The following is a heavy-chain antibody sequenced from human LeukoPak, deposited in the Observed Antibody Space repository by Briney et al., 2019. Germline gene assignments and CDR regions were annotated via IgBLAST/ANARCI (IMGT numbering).Heavy chain of an antibody. J-gene: IGHJ6*03. Sequence: SETLSLTCTVSGGSISSSSYYWGWIRQPPGKGLEWIGEINHSGSTNYNPSLKSRVTISVDTSKNQFSLKLSSVTAADTAVYYCARRRDSSSLFYSYYYMDVWGKGTTVTVSS. CDR3: ARRRDSSSLFYSYYYMDV. CDR1: GGSISSSSYY. D-gene: IGHD6-6*01. V-gene: IGHV4-39*07. CDR2: INHSGST.